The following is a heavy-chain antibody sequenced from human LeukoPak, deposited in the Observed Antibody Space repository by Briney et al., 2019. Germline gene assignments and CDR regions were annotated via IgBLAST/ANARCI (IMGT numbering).Heavy chain of an antibody. V-gene: IGHV4-34*01. CDR3: ARDYVFWSGYRDYYGMDV. J-gene: IGHJ6*02. D-gene: IGHD3-3*01. Sequence: SETLSLACAVYGGSFSGYYWSWIRQPPGKGLEWIGEINHSGSTNYNPSLKSRVTISVDTSKNQFSLKLSSVTAADTAVYYCARDYVFWSGYRDYYGMDVWGQGTTVTVSS. CDR2: INHSGST. CDR1: GGSFSGYY.